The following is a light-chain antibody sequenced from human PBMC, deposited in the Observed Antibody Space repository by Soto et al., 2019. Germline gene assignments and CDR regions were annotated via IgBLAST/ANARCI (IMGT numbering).Light chain of an antibody. CDR3: QQFNTAPLT. J-gene: IGKJ5*01. Sequence: DIQMTQSPSSLSASVGDRVTITCRASQDISVYLAWYQQKPGKVPKLLIYSASTLQSGVPSRFSGSGSGTDFTLTISSLQPEDVATYYCQQFNTAPLTFGQGTRLAIK. V-gene: IGKV1-27*01. CDR2: SAS. CDR1: QDISVY.